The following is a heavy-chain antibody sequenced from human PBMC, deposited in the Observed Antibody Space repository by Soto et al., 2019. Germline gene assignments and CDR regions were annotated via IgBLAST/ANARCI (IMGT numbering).Heavy chain of an antibody. CDR1: GFTFSSYW. V-gene: IGHV3-74*01. CDR2: INSDGSST. Sequence: PGGSLRLSCAASGFTFSSYWMHWVRQAPGKGLVWVSRINSDGSSTTYADSVKGRFTISRDNAKNTLYLQMNSLRAEDTAVYYCARARIAVAGYDYWGQGTLVTAPQ. D-gene: IGHD6-19*01. J-gene: IGHJ4*02. CDR3: ARARIAVAGYDY.